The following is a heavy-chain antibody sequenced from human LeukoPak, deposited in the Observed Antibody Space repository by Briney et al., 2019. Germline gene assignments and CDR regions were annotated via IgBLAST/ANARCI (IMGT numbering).Heavy chain of an antibody. J-gene: IGHJ4*02. CDR2: INSDGSST. V-gene: IGHV3-74*01. CDR1: RFTFSSYW. Sequence: GGSLRLSCAASRFTFSSYWMNWVRQAPGKGLVWVSRINSDGSSTSYADSVKGRFTISRDNAKNTLYLQMNSLRAEDTAVYYCARVISGYADFDYWGEGTLVTLSS. CDR3: ARVISGYADFDY. D-gene: IGHD5-12*01.